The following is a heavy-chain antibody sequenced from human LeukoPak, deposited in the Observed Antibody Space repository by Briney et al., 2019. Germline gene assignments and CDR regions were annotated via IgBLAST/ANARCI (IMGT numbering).Heavy chain of an antibody. CDR3: ANHRSAFEF. V-gene: IGHV3-23*01. CDR2: ISGSATGHIT. Sequence: GGSLRLSCAASGLPFSTYGMSWVRQSPGKGLEWVSAISGSATGHITNYADSVKGRFTISRDNDKNTLYLRMNSLRVEDTAVYYCANHRSAFEFWGHGTLVTVSS. J-gene: IGHJ5*01. CDR1: GLPFSTYG.